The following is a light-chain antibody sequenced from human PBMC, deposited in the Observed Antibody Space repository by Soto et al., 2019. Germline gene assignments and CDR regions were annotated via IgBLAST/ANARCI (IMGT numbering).Light chain of an antibody. CDR3: CSYAGTYTWI. J-gene: IGLJ2*01. Sequence: QAVVTQPRSVSGSPGQSVTISCTGASNNVGGYNYVSWYQHHPGKVPQLIIYDVTKRPSGVPDRFSGSKSGNTASLTISGLQGEDEADYYCCSYAGTYTWIFGGGTKLTVL. V-gene: IGLV2-11*01. CDR1: SNNVGGYNY. CDR2: DVT.